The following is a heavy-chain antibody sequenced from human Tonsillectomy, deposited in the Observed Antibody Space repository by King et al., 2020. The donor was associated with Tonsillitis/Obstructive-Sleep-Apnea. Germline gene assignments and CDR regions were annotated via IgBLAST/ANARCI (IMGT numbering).Heavy chain of an antibody. CDR2: ISASGGST. J-gene: IGHJ6*03. V-gene: IGHV3-23*04. D-gene: IGHD2-15*01. CDR3: AKNPQGYCSGGTCYLDV. CDR1: GFTFSSYA. Sequence: VQLVESGGGLVQPGGSLRLSCAASGFTFSSYAMGWVRQAPGKGLEWVSAISASGGSTYYADSVKGRFTISRDNSRNTLYLRMNSLRAEDTAVYYCAKNPQGYCSGGTCYLDVWGKGTTVTVSS.